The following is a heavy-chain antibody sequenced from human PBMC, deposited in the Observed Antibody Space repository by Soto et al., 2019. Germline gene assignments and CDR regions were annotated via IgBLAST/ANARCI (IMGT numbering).Heavy chain of an antibody. Sequence: EVQLVESGGGLVKPGGSLRLSCAASGFTFSSYSMNWVRQAPGKGLEWVSSISSSSSYIYYADSVKGRFTISRDNAKNSLYLQMNSLRAEDTAVYYCAREAYGGKTFVGYFQHWGQGTLVTVSS. D-gene: IGHD2-15*01. CDR1: GFTFSSYS. J-gene: IGHJ1*01. V-gene: IGHV3-21*01. CDR3: AREAYGGKTFVGYFQH. CDR2: ISSSSSYI.